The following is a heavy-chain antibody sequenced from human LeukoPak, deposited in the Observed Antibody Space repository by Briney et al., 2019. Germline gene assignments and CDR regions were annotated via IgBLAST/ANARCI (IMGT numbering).Heavy chain of an antibody. CDR2: INPDSGGT. CDR1: RYTFTGYY. D-gene: IGHD6-19*01. CDR3: ARGAVAGFGFDI. Sequence: ASVKVSCKASRYTFTGYYMHWVRQAPGQGLEWMGRINPDSGGTNYAQKFQGRVTMTRDTSSNTAYMELSRLRSGDTAVCYCARGAVAGFGFDIWGQGTMVTVSA. V-gene: IGHV1-2*06. J-gene: IGHJ3*02.